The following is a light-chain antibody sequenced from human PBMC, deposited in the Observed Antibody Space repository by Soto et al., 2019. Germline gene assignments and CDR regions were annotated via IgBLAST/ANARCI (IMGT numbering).Light chain of an antibody. V-gene: IGKV3-20*01. CDR1: QTLNLNY. Sequence: EIGLTQSPGTLSLSPGERATLFCRANQTLNLNYLAWYQQKPGQAPRLLIYDASTRATGTPDRFSGTGSATDFALIISMLEPEDFAVYYCHQYYRTPRTFGQGTKVDIK. J-gene: IGKJ1*01. CDR2: DAS. CDR3: HQYYRTPRT.